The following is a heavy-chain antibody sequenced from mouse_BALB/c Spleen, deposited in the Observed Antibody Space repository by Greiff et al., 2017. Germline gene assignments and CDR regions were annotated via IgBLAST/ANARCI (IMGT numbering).Heavy chain of an antibody. Sequence: EVKLVESGPGLVKPSQSLSLTCTVTGYSITSDYAWNWIRQFPGNKLEWMGYISYSGSTSYNPSLKSRISITRDTSKNQFFLQLNSVTTEDTATYYCARGFRWYFDVWGAGTTVTVSS. CDR1: GYSITSDYA. J-gene: IGHJ1*01. CDR3: ARGFRWYFDV. CDR2: ISYSGST. V-gene: IGHV3-2*02. D-gene: IGHD3-2*02.